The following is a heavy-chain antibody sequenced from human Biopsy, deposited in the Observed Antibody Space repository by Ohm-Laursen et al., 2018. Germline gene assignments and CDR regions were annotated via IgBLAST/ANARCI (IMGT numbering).Heavy chain of an antibody. CDR1: GYTFTGYH. CDR3: TRGGYYYDSLAYYYWFDP. Sequence: ASVKASCKASGYTFTGYHAHWARQAPGQGLEWMGWINAKTGDTNYAQKFQGRVTMTRDTSISTAYVDLSSLRSDDTAVYYCTRGGYYYDSLAYYYWFDPWGQGTLVTVSS. D-gene: IGHD3-22*01. V-gene: IGHV1-2*02. J-gene: IGHJ5*02. CDR2: INAKTGDT.